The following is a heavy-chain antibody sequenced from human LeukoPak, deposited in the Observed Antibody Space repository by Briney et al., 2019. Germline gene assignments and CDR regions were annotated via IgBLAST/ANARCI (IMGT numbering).Heavy chain of an antibody. CDR2: IYYSGST. V-gene: IGHV4-59*11. J-gene: IGHJ4*02. Sequence: PSETLSLTWTVSGGSISSHYWSWIRQPPGKGLEWIGYIYYSGSTNYNPSLKSRVTISVDTSKNQFSLKLSSVTAADTAVYYCAREDRDSYGFLWGQGTLVTVSS. D-gene: IGHD5-18*01. CDR1: GGSISSHY. CDR3: AREDRDSYGFL.